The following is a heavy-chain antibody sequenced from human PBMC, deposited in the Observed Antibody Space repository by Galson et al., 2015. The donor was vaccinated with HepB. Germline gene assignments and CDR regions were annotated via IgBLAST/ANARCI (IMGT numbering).Heavy chain of an antibody. V-gene: IGHV3-21*01. J-gene: IGHJ4*02. CDR2: ISPNDDYI. Sequence: LRLSCAASGFTFRSYSMNWVRQAPGKGLEWVSSISPNDDYIYYAETLRGRFSISRDNARNSLYLQMNSLRAEDTAVYYCARGGLQRQRNDYFDFWGRGTLVTVSS. CDR3: ARGGLQRQRNDYFDF. CDR1: GFTFRSYS. D-gene: IGHD3-10*01.